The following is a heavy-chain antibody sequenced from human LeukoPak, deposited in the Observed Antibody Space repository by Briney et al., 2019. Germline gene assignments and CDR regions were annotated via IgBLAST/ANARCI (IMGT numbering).Heavy chain of an antibody. V-gene: IGHV3-23*01. CDR1: GFTFTGSA. Sequence: GGSLRLSCAASGFTFTGSAMTWVRQAPGKGLDWVSTITGSDDATYYADSVKGRFTISRDSSKNTVHLLMHSLRVEDTAIYYCAKGPRLNSGYHPDCWGQGTLVTVSS. J-gene: IGHJ4*02. CDR2: ITGSDDAT. D-gene: IGHD3-22*01. CDR3: AKGPRLNSGYHPDC.